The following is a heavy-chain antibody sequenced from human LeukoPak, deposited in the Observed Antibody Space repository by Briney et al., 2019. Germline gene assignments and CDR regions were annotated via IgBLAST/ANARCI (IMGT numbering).Heavy chain of an antibody. V-gene: IGHV1-2*02. CDR1: GYTFTGYY. CDR2: INPNSGGT. Sequence: ASVKVCCKASGYTFTGYYMHWVRQAPGQGLEWMGWINPNSGGTNYAQKFQGRVTMTRDTSISTAYMELSRLRSDDTAVYYCARETRSSTSWYPDYWGQGTLVTVSS. J-gene: IGHJ4*02. CDR3: ARETRSSTSWYPDY. D-gene: IGHD2-2*01.